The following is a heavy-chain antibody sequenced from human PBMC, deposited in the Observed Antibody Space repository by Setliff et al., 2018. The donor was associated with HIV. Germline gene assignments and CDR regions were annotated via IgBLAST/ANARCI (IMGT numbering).Heavy chain of an antibody. CDR1: GGSFSSSTYS. Sequence: SETLSLTCTVSGGSFSSSTYSWGWIRQPPGLGLEWIGSIHSSGTTDYNPSLKSRVTTSLDASRDQFSLNLTSVTAADTAVYYCARSARKQGYYYYYYMDVWGKGITVTISS. CDR3: ARSARKQGYYYYYYMDV. CDR2: IHSSGTT. V-gene: IGHV4-39*07. J-gene: IGHJ6*03.